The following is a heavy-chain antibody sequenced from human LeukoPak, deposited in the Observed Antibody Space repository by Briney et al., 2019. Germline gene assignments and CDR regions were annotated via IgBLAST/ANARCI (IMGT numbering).Heavy chain of an antibody. D-gene: IGHD2-8*01. CDR3: AKDTSIGKYCTNGVCSPFDY. CDR2: ISDSGDYT. CDR1: GFTLSSYA. V-gene: IGHV3-23*01. Sequence: GGSLTLSCAGSGFTLSSYAMSWVRPAPEQGLEGVAVISDSGDYTSYADSVRGRFTISRDNSRNTLYLQMISLRPEDTAVYYCAKDTSIGKYCTNGVCSPFDYWGQGTLVTVSS. J-gene: IGHJ4*02.